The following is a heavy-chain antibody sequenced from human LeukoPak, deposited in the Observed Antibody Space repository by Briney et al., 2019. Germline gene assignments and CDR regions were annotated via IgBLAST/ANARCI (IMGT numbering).Heavy chain of an antibody. CDR2: IIPIFGTA. J-gene: IGHJ4*02. CDR3: GGSFYDYVWGSYREIDY. V-gene: IGHV1-69*01. D-gene: IGHD3-16*02. Sequence: GASVKVSCKASGGTFSSYAISWVRQAPGQGLEWMGGIIPIFGTANHAQKFQGRVTITADESTSTAYMELSSLRSEDTAVYYCGGSFYDYVWGSYREIDYWGQGTLVTVSS. CDR1: GGTFSSYA.